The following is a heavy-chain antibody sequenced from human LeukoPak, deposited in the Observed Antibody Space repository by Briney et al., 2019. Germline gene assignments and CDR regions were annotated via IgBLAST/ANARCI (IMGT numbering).Heavy chain of an antibody. V-gene: IGHV3-23*01. D-gene: IGHD3-3*01. CDR3: ASYDFWSGYYSEDY. Sequence: PGGSLRLSCAASGFTFSSYAMSWVRQAPGKGLEWVSAISGSGGSTYYADSVKGRFTISRDNSKNTLYLQMNSLRAEDTAVYYCASYDFWSGYYSEDYWGQGTLVTVSS. CDR2: ISGSGGST. J-gene: IGHJ4*02. CDR1: GFTFSSYA.